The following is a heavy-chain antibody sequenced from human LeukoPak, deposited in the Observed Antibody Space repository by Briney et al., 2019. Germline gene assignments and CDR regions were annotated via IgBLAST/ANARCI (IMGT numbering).Heavy chain of an antibody. CDR3: AGGVAMNPDY. CDR1: GYTFTSYY. J-gene: IGHJ4*02. Sequence: ASVRVSCKASGYTFTSYYMHWVRQAPGQGLEWMGIINPSGGSTSYAQKFQGRVTMTRDMSTSTVYMELSSLRSEDTAVYYCAGGVAMNPDYRGQGTLVTVSS. D-gene: IGHD2-15*01. V-gene: IGHV1-46*01. CDR2: INPSGGST.